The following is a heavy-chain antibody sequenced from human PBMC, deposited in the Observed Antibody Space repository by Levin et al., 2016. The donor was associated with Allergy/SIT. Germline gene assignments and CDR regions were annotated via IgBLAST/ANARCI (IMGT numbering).Heavy chain of an antibody. D-gene: IGHD2-21*01. CDR2: IYYTGST. CDR3: ARGSQVIIGPRLTPRSGPFTI. J-gene: IGHJ3*02. V-gene: IGHV4-39*07. Sequence: SETLSLTCTVSGGSVSSSTYYWGWIRQPPGKGLEWIGNIYYTGSTYYNPSLKSRVTISIDTSKNQFSLRLSSVTAADTAVYYCARGSQVIIGPRLTPRSGPFTIWGQGTMVAVSS. CDR1: GGSVSSSTYY.